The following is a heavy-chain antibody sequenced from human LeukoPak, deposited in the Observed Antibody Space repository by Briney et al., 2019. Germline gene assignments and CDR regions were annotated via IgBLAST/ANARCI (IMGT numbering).Heavy chain of an antibody. CDR1: GGSISSSSYY. J-gene: IGHJ5*02. D-gene: IGHD3-3*01. Sequence: SETLSLTCTVSGGSISSSSYYWSWIRQPPGKGLEWIGYIYHSGSTYYNPSLKSRVTISVDRSKNQFSLKLSSVTAADTAVYYCARAAGKIFAWFDPWGQGTLVTVSS. CDR3: ARAAGKIFAWFDP. CDR2: IYHSGST. V-gene: IGHV4-30-2*01.